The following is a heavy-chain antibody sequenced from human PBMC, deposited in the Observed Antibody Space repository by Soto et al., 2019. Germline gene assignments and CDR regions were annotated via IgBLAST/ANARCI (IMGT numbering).Heavy chain of an antibody. J-gene: IGHJ4*02. D-gene: IGHD3-9*01. Sequence: PGGSLRLSCAASGFTFTNYAMNWVRQAPGKGLEWASTISAGGDSTYYADSVKGRFTISRDNSKDTLYLQMNSLRAEDTAVYYWEKDAPLGPLGKYFSSYFDYGGKETLVTVP. CDR2: ISAGGDST. CDR1: GFTFTNYA. CDR3: EKDAPLGPLGKYFSSYFDY. V-gene: IGHV3-23*01.